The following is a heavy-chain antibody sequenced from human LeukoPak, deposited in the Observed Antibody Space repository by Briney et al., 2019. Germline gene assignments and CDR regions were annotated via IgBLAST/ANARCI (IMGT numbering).Heavy chain of an antibody. CDR3: AIKYYYDSSGYFDY. J-gene: IGHJ4*02. CDR1: GGTFSSYA. D-gene: IGHD3-22*01. Sequence: ASVKVSCKASGGTFSSYAISWVRQAPGQGLEWMGRIISIFGIANYAQKFQGRVTITADKSTSTAYMELSSLRSEDTAVYYCAIKYYYDSSGYFDYWGQGTLVTVSS. CDR2: IISIFGIA. V-gene: IGHV1-69*04.